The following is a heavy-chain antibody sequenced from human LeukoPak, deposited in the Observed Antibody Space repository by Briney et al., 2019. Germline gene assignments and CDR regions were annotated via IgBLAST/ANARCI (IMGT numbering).Heavy chain of an antibody. CDR1: GSTFSSYS. V-gene: IGHV3-21*01. J-gene: IGHJ4*02. CDR2: ISSSSSYI. Sequence: PGGSLRLSCAASGSTFSSYSMNWVRQAPGKGLEWVSSISSSSSYIYYADSVKGRLTISRDNAKNSLYLQMNSLRAEDTAVYYCARDRIDSYGLDYWGQGTLVTVSS. CDR3: ARDRIDSYGLDY. D-gene: IGHD5-18*01.